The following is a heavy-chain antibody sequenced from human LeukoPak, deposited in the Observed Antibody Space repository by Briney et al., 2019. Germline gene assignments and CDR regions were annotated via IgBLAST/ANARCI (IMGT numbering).Heavy chain of an antibody. CDR2: IIPILGIA. CDR1: GDTFSSYA. CDR3: ARDASSDYPFDP. V-gene: IGHV1-69*04. J-gene: IGHJ5*02. D-gene: IGHD4-11*01. Sequence: SVKISCKASGDTFSSYAISCVRQAPGQRLECMGKIIPILGIANYAQKFRGRVTITADKATSTAYMELSSLRSEDTAVYYCARDASSDYPFDPWGQRTLVTVSS.